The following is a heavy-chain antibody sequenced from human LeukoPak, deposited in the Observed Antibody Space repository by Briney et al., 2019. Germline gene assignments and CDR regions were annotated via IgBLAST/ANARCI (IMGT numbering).Heavy chain of an antibody. CDR1: GFTFSSYE. Sequence: PGGSLRLSCAASGFTFSSYEMNWVRQAPGKGLEWVSYISSSGSTIYYADSVKGRFTISRDNSKNTLYLQMNSLRAEDTAVYYCAREMSGLDYWGQGTLVTVSS. J-gene: IGHJ4*02. CDR3: AREMSGLDY. D-gene: IGHD3-10*01. CDR2: ISSSGSTI. V-gene: IGHV3-48*03.